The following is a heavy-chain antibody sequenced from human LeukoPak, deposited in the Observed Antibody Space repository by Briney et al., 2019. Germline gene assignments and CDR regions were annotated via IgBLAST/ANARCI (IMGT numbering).Heavy chain of an antibody. D-gene: IGHD1-26*01. CDR3: AKDLVISGSYFHY. J-gene: IGHJ4*02. Sequence: GGSLRLSXAASGFTFSSYGMHWVRQAPGKGLEWVAFIRYDGSNKYYADSVKGRFTISRDNSKNTLYLQMNSLRAEDTAVYYCAKDLVISGSYFHYWGRGTLVTVSS. CDR1: GFTFSSYG. CDR2: IRYDGSNK. V-gene: IGHV3-30*02.